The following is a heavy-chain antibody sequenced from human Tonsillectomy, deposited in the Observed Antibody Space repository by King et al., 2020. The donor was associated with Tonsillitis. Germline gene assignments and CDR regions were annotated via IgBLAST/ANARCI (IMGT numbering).Heavy chain of an antibody. V-gene: IGHV1-18*04. D-gene: IGHD3-9*01. Sequence: VQLVESGAEVKKPGASVKVSCKASGYTFSNYGISWVRQAPGQGLEWMGWISTYNGNTNFAQKLQGRVTMTTDTSSSTAYMELRILRSDDTAVYYCATVDKDYYILTGSLHWGQGTLVTVSA. CDR1: GYTFSNYG. J-gene: IGHJ4*02. CDR3: ATVDKDYYILTGSLH. CDR2: ISTYNGNT.